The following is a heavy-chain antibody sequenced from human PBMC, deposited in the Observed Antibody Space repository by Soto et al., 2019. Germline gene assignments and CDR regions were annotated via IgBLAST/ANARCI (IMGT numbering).Heavy chain of an antibody. Sequence: EVLLVESGGGLVQPGESLRLSCAASGFSVSSSYLSWVRQAPGKGLEWVSVIYAGGSTYYADSVKGRFTISRDNTKNTVYLEINSLRGEDTAVYYCARVGLLVPAAWGQGTLVTVYS. D-gene: IGHD2-2*01. CDR2: IYAGGST. CDR3: ARVGLLVPAA. J-gene: IGHJ4*02. V-gene: IGHV3-66*01. CDR1: GFSVSSSY.